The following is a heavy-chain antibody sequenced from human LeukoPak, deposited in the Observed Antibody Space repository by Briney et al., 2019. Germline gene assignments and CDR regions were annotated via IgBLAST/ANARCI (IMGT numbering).Heavy chain of an antibody. D-gene: IGHD6-6*01. CDR2: IYYSGST. CDR1: GGSISSGGYY. V-gene: IGHV4-31*03. Sequence: SETLSLTCTVSGGSISSGGYYWSWIRQHPGKGLGWIGYIYYSGSTYYNPSLKSRVTISVDTSKNQFSLKLSSVTAADTAVYYCAREMYSSSTWFDPWGQGTLVTVSS. CDR3: AREMYSSSTWFDP. J-gene: IGHJ5*02.